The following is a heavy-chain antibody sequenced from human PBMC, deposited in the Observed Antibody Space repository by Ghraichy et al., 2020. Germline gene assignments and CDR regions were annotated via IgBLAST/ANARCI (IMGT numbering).Heavy chain of an antibody. Sequence: GGSLRLSCAASGFTFSSYAMSWVRQAPGKGLEWVSAISGSGGSTYYADSVKGRFTISRDNSKNTLYLQMNSLRAEDTAVYYCAKKTTVGIWNYYYGMDVWGQGTTVTVSS. J-gene: IGHJ6*02. CDR3: AKKTTVGIWNYYYGMDV. V-gene: IGHV3-23*01. CDR1: GFTFSSYA. D-gene: IGHD4-23*01. CDR2: ISGSGGST.